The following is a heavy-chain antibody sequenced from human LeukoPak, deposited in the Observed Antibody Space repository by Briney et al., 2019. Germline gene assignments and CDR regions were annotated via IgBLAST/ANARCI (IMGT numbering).Heavy chain of an antibody. V-gene: IGHV3-30-3*01. D-gene: IGHD3-22*01. CDR2: ISYDGSNK. Sequence: GGSLRLSCAASGFTFSGYPIHWVRQAPGKGLEWVAVISYDGSNKYYADSVKGRFTISRDNSKNTLYLQMNSLKTEDTAVYYCSTTYYYDSSEGYWGQGTLVTVSS. J-gene: IGHJ4*02. CDR1: GFTFSGYP. CDR3: STTYYYDSSEGY.